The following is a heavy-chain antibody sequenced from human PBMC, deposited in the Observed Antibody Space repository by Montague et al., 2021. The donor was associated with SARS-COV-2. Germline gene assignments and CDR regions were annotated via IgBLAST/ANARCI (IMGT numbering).Heavy chain of an antibody. CDR2: IYHSGST. V-gene: IGHV4-4*02. CDR1: GGSIRSSYW. D-gene: IGHD6-13*01. Sequence: SETLSLTCAVSGGSIRSSYWWCWVRQPPGKGLVLIGVIYHSGSTNYNPSLKSRVTRSVDKSKNQFSLKLSSVTAADTAVYYCARGGSSSFPFDYWGQGTLVTVSS. CDR3: ARGGSSSFPFDY. J-gene: IGHJ4*02.